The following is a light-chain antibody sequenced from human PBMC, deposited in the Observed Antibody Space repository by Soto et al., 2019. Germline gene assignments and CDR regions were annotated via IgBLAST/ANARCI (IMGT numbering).Light chain of an antibody. CDR2: DAS. V-gene: IGKV1-5*01. J-gene: IGKJ1*01. Sequence: DIQMTQSPSTLSASVGDRVTITCRASQSISSWLAWYQQKPGKAPKLLIYDASSLERGVPSRFSGSGPGTEFTLTISSLQPDDFATYYCQQYNSYSETFGPGTKVDIK. CDR3: QQYNSYSET. CDR1: QSISSW.